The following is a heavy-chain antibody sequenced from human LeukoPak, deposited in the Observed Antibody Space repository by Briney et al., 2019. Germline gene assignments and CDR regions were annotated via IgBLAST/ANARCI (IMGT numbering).Heavy chain of an antibody. D-gene: IGHD3-3*01. V-gene: IGHV3-74*01. CDR2: INSDGSST. Sequence: GGSLRLSCAASGFTFSSYWMHWVRQAPGKGLVWFPVINSDGSSTSYADSVKGRFTISRDNAKNTLYLQMNSLRAEDTAVYYCAVYDFWSGYYRDDAFDIWGQGTMVTVSS. CDR3: AVYDFWSGYYRDDAFDI. J-gene: IGHJ3*02. CDR1: GFTFSSYW.